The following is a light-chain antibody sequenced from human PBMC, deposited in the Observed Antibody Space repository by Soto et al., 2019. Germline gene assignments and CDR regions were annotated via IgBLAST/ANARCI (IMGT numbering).Light chain of an antibody. Sequence: QSVLTQPASVSGSPGQPITISCTGTSSDVGAYNYVSWYQQHPGKAPKLMIYDVSNRPSGVSNRFSGSKSGNTASLTISGLQAEDEADYYCSSYTTSSTYVFGTGPKLTVL. V-gene: IGLV2-14*01. CDR2: DVS. CDR3: SSYTTSSTYV. J-gene: IGLJ1*01. CDR1: SSDVGAYNY.